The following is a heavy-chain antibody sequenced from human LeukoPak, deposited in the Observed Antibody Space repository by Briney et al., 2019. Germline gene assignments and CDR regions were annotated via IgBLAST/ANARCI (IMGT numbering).Heavy chain of an antibody. V-gene: IGHV4-31*03. D-gene: IGHD3-22*01. CDR2: IYYSGST. Sequence: SQTLSLTCTVSGGSISSGGYYWSWIRQHPGKGLEWIGYIYYSGSTYYNPSPKSRVTISVDTSKNQFSLKLSSVTAADTAVYYCARGPGRGYDNWFDPWGQGTLVTVSS. J-gene: IGHJ5*02. CDR1: GGSISSGGYY. CDR3: ARGPGRGYDNWFDP.